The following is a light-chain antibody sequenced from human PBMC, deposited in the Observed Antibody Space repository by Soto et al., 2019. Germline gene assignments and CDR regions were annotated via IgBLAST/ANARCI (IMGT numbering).Light chain of an antibody. V-gene: IGKV3-15*01. Sequence: EIVMTQSPATLSVSPGERATLSCRASESFGSSLAWYQQTPGQAPRLLIYATSIRATDVTARFSGSGSGTXXXXXXSSLQSEDFAVYYCQQYARWPRTFGQGTKV. J-gene: IGKJ1*01. CDR3: QQYARWPRT. CDR2: ATS. CDR1: ESFGSS.